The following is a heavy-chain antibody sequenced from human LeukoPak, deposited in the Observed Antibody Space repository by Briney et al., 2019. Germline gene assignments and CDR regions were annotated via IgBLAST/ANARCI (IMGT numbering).Heavy chain of an antibody. CDR2: IYYSGST. Sequence: SETLSLTCTVSGASISSSSYYWGWIRQPPGKGLEWIGTIYYSGSTYYKPSLNSRVTISVDTSRNQFSLKLSSVTAADTAVYYCARRSRQGSGSWNSDHWGQGTLVTVSS. D-gene: IGHD3-10*01. CDR3: ARRSRQGSGSWNSDH. V-gene: IGHV4-39*01. J-gene: IGHJ4*02. CDR1: GASISSSSYY.